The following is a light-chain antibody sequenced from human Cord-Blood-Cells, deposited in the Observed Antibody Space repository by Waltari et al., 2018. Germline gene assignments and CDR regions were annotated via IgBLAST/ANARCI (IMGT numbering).Light chain of an antibody. J-gene: IGKJ4*01. V-gene: IGKV3-15*01. Sequence: EIVMTQSPATLSVSPGERATLSCRASQSVSSNLAWYQQKPGQAPRLLIYGASTRATCMPARFSCSGSGTEFTRTISSLQSEDFAGYYCQQYNSWPAFGGGTKVEIK. CDR3: QQYNSWPA. CDR1: QSVSSN. CDR2: GAS.